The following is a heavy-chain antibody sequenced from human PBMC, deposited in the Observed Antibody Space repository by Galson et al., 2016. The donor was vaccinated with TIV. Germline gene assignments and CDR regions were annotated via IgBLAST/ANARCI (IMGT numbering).Heavy chain of an antibody. CDR3: DTISYSDFGSYCAFGD. J-gene: IGHJ4*02. D-gene: IGHD3-10*01. Sequence: PALVKPTQTLTLTCTFSGFSLSDTGVAVGWIRQPPGKALEWLALIYWNGDKHSSPSLKNRLAITTTTSKNQVYPSMTNMDPMDPAAYYFDTISYSDFGSYCAFGDWGQGALSIVSS. CDR1: GFSLSDTGVA. CDR2: IYWNGDK. V-gene: IGHV2-5*01.